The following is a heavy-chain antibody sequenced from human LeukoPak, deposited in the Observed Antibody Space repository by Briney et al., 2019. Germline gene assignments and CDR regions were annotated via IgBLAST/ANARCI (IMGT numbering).Heavy chain of an antibody. V-gene: IGHV1-46*01. Sequence: GASVKVSCKASGYTFTNYYMHWVRQAPGQGLEWMGLINPSGGSASYAQKFQGRVTMTRDTSTSTVYMELSSLRSEDTAVYYCAREIGMGAFDYYYYGMDVWGQGTTVTVSS. CDR2: INPSGGSA. D-gene: IGHD3-16*01. CDR3: AREIGMGAFDYYYYGMDV. CDR1: GYTFTNYY. J-gene: IGHJ6*02.